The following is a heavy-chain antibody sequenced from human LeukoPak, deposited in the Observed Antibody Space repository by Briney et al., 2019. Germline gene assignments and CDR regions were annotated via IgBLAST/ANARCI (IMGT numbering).Heavy chain of an antibody. CDR3: ARDPLGGVLYFDY. V-gene: IGHV3-23*01. CDR2: ITGSGGST. D-gene: IGHD1-26*01. CDR1: GFTFSTYG. J-gene: IGHJ4*02. Sequence: GGTLRVSCVASGFTFSTYGMSWVRQAPGKGLEWVSAITGSGGSTYYADSVKGRFTISRDNSKNTLYLQINSLRVEDTAVYYWARDPLGGVLYFDYWGQGALVTVSS.